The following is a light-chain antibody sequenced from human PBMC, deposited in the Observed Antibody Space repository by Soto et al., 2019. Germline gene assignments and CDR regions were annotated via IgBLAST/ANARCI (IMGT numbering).Light chain of an antibody. CDR1: SSDVGGYNY. CDR3: SSYTSSSNSYV. J-gene: IGLJ1*01. V-gene: IGLV2-14*01. Sequence: QSVLTQPASVSGSPGQSITISCTGTSSDVGGYNYVSWYQQHPGKAPKLMIYDVSNRPSGVSNRFSGSKSGNTASLTISGLQAEEEADYYCSSYTSSSNSYVFGMGTKLTVL. CDR2: DVS.